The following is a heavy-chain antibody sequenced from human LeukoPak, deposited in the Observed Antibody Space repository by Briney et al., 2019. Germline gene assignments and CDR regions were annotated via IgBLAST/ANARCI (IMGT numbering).Heavy chain of an antibody. D-gene: IGHD2-2*01. CDR3: AKVNCSSSSCYVGFVDY. CDR2: INGGGDNT. J-gene: IGHJ4*02. Sequence: GGSLRLSCAASGFTFSSYWMSWVRQAPGKGLEWVSGINGGGDNTYNADSVKGRFTISRDNSKNTLYLHMNSLRADDTAIYYCAKVNCSSSSCYVGFVDYWGQGTLVAVSS. CDR1: GFTFSSYW. V-gene: IGHV3-23*01.